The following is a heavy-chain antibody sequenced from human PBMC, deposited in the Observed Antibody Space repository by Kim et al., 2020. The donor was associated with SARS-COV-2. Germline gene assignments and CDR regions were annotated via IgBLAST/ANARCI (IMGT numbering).Heavy chain of an antibody. CDR2: IYYSGST. J-gene: IGHJ6*02. D-gene: IGHD4-17*01. CDR1: GGSISSGGYY. V-gene: IGHV4-31*03. Sequence: SETLSLTCTVSGGSISSGGYYWSWIRQHPGKGLEWIGYIYYSGSTYYNPSLKSRVTISVDTSKNQFSLKLSSVTAADTAVYYCARARYGDYYYYGMDVWGQGTTVTVSS. CDR3: ARARYGDYYYYGMDV.